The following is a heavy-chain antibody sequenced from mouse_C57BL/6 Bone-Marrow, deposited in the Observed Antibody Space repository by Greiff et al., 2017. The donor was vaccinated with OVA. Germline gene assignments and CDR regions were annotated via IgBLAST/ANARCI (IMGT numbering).Heavy chain of an antibody. D-gene: IGHD2-2*01. CDR1: GFNIKNTY. V-gene: IGHV14-3*01. J-gene: IGHJ4*01. CDR3: ARKRGYAPYAMDY. CDR2: IDPANGNT. Sequence: EVKLVESVAELVRPGASVKLSCTASGFNIKNTYMHWVKQRPEQGLEWIGRIDPANGNTKYAPKFQGKATITADTSSNTAYLQLSSLTSEDTAIYYCARKRGYAPYAMDYWGQGTSVTVSS.